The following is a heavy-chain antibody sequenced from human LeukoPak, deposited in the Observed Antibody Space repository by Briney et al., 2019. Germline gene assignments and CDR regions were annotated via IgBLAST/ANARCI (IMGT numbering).Heavy chain of an antibody. D-gene: IGHD3-10*01. V-gene: IGHV3-23*01. CDR2: ISGSGGRT. J-gene: IGHJ4*02. CDR1: GFTFSSYA. CDR3: AKDMIYGSGSYYNPIFDY. Sequence: PGGSLRLSCAASGFTFSSYAMSWVRQAPGKGLEWVSAISGSGGRTYYADSVKGRFTISRDNSKNTLYLQMNSLRAEDTAVYYCAKDMIYGSGSYYNPIFDYWGQGTLVTVSS.